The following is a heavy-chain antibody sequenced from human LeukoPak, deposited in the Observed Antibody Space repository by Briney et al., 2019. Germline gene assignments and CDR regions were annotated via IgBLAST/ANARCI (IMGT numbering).Heavy chain of an antibody. Sequence: GASVKVSRKASGGIFSSYAISWVRQAPGQGLEWMGGIIPIFDTTNYAQKFQGRVTITADESTSVVYMELSSLRSEDTAVYYCARVPYYDSDGSGTPRCFDIWGQGTMVTVSS. CDR1: GGIFSSYA. V-gene: IGHV1-69*13. CDR3: ARVPYYDSDGSGTPRCFDI. J-gene: IGHJ3*02. CDR2: IIPIFDTT. D-gene: IGHD3-22*01.